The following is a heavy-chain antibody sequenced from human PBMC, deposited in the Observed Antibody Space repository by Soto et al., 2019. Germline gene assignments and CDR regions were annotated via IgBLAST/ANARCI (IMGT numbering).Heavy chain of an antibody. V-gene: IGHV3-23*01. D-gene: IGHD4-17*01. J-gene: IGHJ6*02. CDR2: ITGSGGST. Sequence: GGSLRLSCAASGFSFSNYAMSWVRQAPGKGLEWVSAITGSGGSTYYADSVMGRFTISRDNSKNTLFLQMNSLRADDTAIYYCGKDLYGRDYGVDVWGQGTTVTVSS. CDR3: GKDLYGRDYGVDV. CDR1: GFSFSNYA.